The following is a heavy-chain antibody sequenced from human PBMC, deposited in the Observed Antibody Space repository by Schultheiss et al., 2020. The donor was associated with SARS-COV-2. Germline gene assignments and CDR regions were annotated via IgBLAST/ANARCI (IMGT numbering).Heavy chain of an antibody. J-gene: IGHJ4*02. CDR2: INPNSGGT. Sequence: ASVKVSCKASGYTFTGYYMHWVRQAPGQGLEWMGWINPNSGGTNYAQKFQGRVTITADESTSTAYMELSSLRSEDTAVYYCARGGTQYYDILTGYSPFDYWGQGALVTVSS. D-gene: IGHD3-9*01. V-gene: IGHV1-2*02. CDR1: GYTFTGYY. CDR3: ARGGTQYYDILTGYSPFDY.